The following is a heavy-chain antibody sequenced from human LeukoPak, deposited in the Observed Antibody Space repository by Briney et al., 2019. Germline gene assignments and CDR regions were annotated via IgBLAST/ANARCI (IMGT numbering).Heavy chain of an antibody. CDR2: ISYDGSNK. CDR3: AKDPSGSGWHQGVY. J-gene: IGHJ4*02. D-gene: IGHD6-19*01. V-gene: IGHV3-30*18. CDR1: GFTFSSYG. Sequence: GGSLRLSCAASGFTFSSYGMPWVRQAPGKGLEWVAVISYDGSNKYYADSVKGRFTISRDNSKNTLYLQMNSLRAEDTAVYYCAKDPSGSGWHQGVYWGQGTLVTVSS.